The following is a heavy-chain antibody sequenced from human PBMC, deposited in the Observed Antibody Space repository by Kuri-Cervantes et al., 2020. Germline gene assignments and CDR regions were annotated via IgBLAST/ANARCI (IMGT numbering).Heavy chain of an antibody. CDR3: ARALHPAAGTYVDY. CDR2: INHSGST. Sequence: SETLSLTCAVYGGSFSGYYWSWIRQPPGKGLEWIGEINHSGSTNYNPSLKSRVTKSVDTSKNQFSLKLSSVTAADTAVYYCARALHPAAGTYVDYWGQGTPVTVSS. D-gene: IGHD6-13*01. J-gene: IGHJ4*02. CDR1: GGSFSGYY. V-gene: IGHV4-34*01.